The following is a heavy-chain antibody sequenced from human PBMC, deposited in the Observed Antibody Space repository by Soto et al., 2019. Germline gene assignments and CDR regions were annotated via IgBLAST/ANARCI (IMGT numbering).Heavy chain of an antibody. CDR3: AGWWSDSSGYGYYVMDV. Sequence: SETLSLTCAVYGGSFSGYYWSWIRQPPGKGLEWIGEINHSGSTNYNPSLKSRVTISVDTSKNQFSLKLSSVTAADTAVYYCAGWWSDSSGYGYYVMDVWGQGSTVTGSS. V-gene: IGHV4-34*01. CDR1: GGSFSGYY. CDR2: INHSGST. D-gene: IGHD3-22*01. J-gene: IGHJ6*02.